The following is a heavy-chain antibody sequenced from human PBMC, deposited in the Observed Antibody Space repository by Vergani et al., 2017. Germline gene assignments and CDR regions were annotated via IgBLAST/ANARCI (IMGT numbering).Heavy chain of an antibody. V-gene: IGHV1-46*01. CDR1: GYSFSNHY. CDR2: INPHNGGT. D-gene: IGHD2-2*01. CDR3: ARDGGSGVEVPAAIRYYYYYMDV. Sequence: QVQLVQSGAEVKKPGASVRVSCKASGYSFSNHYIHWVRQAPGQGLEWMGIINPHNGGTTYAQKFEGRVTMTEETSTNTIFLELTSLTSEDSAIYYCARDGGSGVEVPAAIRYYYYYMDVWGEGTTVTVSS. J-gene: IGHJ6*03.